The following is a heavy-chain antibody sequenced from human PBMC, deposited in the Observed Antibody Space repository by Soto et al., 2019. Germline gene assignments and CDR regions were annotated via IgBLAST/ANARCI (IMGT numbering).Heavy chain of an antibody. CDR2: IYYSGST. Sequence: SETLSLTCTVSGGSISNSSYYWGWIRQPPGEGLEWIGSIYYSGSTYYNPSLKSRVTISVDTSKNQFSLKLSSVTAADTAVYYCARHIAAAGTIDYWGQGTLVTVSS. D-gene: IGHD6-13*01. CDR3: ARHIAAAGTIDY. CDR1: GGSISNSSYY. J-gene: IGHJ4*02. V-gene: IGHV4-39*01.